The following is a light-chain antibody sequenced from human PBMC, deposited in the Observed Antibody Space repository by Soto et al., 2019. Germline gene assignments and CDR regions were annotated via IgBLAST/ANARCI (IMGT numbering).Light chain of an antibody. CDR3: AAWDDSLNGPV. J-gene: IGLJ2*01. Sequence: QPVLTQPPSASGTPGQRVTISCSGSSSNIGSNTVNWYQHLPGTAPKLLIYTNNRRPSGVPDRFSGSKSGTSASLAISGLQSEDESDYYCAAWDDSLNGPVFGGGTKLTVL. CDR2: TNN. V-gene: IGLV1-44*01. CDR1: SSNIGSNT.